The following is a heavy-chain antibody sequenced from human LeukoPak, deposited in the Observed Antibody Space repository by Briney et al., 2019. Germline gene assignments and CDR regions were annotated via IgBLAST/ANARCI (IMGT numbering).Heavy chain of an antibody. J-gene: IGHJ4*02. CDR3: ARDAPGGVVPAAPFDY. D-gene: IGHD2-2*01. V-gene: IGHV4-59*12. CDR1: GGSISSYY. Sequence: SETLSLTCTVSGGSISSYYWSWIRQPPGKGLEWIGYIYYSGSTNYNPSLKSRVTMSVDTSKNQFSLKLSSVTAADTAVYYCARDAPGGVVPAAPFDYWGQGTLVTVSS. CDR2: IYYSGST.